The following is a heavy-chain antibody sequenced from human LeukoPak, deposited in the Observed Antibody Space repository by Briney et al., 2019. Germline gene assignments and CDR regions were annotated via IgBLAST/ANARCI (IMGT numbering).Heavy chain of an antibody. J-gene: IGHJ3*02. CDR2: IYSPGTN. CDR1: AGSINSGDYY. CDR3: ARGIGTSYDSSRDAFDI. D-gene: IGHD3-22*01. Sequence: SETLSLTCTVSAGSINSGDYYWSWIRQPAGKGLEWIGRIYSPGTNYNYNPSVKSRVTISIDASKNQFSLKLTSVTAADTAVYYCARGIGTSYDSSRDAFDIWGQGTMVTVSS. V-gene: IGHV4-61*02.